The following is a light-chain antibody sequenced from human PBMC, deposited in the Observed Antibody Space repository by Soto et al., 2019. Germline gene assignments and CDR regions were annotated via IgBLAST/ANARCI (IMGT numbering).Light chain of an antibody. J-gene: IGKJ1*01. CDR3: HQRQSWPRT. CDR2: QTT. CDR1: QSINTR. V-gene: IGKV3-11*01. Sequence: EIVLTQSPATLSAFPGDRVTLSCRASQSINTRLAWYQHRPGQTPRLLIYQTTISAAGIPARFSASGSGTDFTLTISAVQPEDFALYYCHQRQSWPRTFGQGTKVDI.